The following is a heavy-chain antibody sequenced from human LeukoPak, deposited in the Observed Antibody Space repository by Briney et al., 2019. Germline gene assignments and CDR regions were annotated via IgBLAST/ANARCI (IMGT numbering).Heavy chain of an antibody. Sequence: GGSLRLSCAASGFTFSSYSMNWVRQAPGKGLEWVSSISSSSSYIYYADSVKGRFTISRDNAKNSLYLQMNSLRAEDTAVYYCARDALWGFPTPIDIWGQGTMVTVSS. V-gene: IGHV3-21*01. CDR2: ISSSSSYI. D-gene: IGHD2-21*01. CDR3: ARDALWGFPTPIDI. J-gene: IGHJ3*02. CDR1: GFTFSSYS.